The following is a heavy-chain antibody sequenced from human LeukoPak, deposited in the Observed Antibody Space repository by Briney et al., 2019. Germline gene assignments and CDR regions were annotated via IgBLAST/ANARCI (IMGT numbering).Heavy chain of an antibody. CDR3: ARDLSMTGLYYYYGMDV. CDR2: INPNSGGT. V-gene: IGHV1-2*06. CDR1: GYTFTGYY. Sequence: ASVKVSCKASGYTFTGYYMHWVRQAPGQGLEWMGRINPNSGGTNYAQKFQGRVTMTRDTSISTAYMELSRLRSDDTAVYYCARDLSMTGLYYYYGMDVWGQGTTVTVFS. D-gene: IGHD1-14*01. J-gene: IGHJ6*02.